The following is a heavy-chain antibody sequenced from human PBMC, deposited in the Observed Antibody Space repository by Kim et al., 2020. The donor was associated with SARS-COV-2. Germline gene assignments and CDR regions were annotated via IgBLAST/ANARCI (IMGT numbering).Heavy chain of an antibody. CDR2: ISSSGSYS. CDR1: GFTFSDFY. Sequence: GGSLRLSCAASGFTFSDFYMSWIRQAPGKGLQWLSYISSSGSYSFYAESVKGRFTVSRDNAKNSLYLRLTSLRADDTAVYYCARHSTSWTPSDYWGQGILVTVSS. D-gene: IGHD6-13*01. J-gene: IGHJ4*02. CDR3: ARHSTSWTPSDY. V-gene: IGHV3-11*06.